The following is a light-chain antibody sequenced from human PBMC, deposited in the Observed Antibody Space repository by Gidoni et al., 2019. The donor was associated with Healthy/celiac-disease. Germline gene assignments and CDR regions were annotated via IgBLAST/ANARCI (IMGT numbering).Light chain of an antibody. Sequence: DIQMTQSPSSLSASVGDRVTIPCQASQSISSYLNWYQQKPGKAPKLLIYAASSLPSGVPSRFSGSGSGTDFTLTISSLQPEDFATYYCQQSYSTPQTFGQGTKVEIK. V-gene: IGKV1-39*01. J-gene: IGKJ1*01. CDR2: AAS. CDR1: QSISSY. CDR3: QQSYSTPQT.